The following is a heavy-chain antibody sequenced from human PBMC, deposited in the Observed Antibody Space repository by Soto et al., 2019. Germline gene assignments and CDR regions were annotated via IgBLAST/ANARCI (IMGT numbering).Heavy chain of an antibody. J-gene: IGHJ5*02. CDR2: IIPIFGTA. Sequence: SVKVSCKASGGTFSSYAISWVRQAPGQGLEWMGGIIPIFGTANYAQKFQGRVTITADKSTSTAYMELSSLRSEDTAVYYCARFVAAAGTNWFDPWGQGTLVTVSS. CDR1: GGTFSSYA. D-gene: IGHD6-13*01. V-gene: IGHV1-69*06. CDR3: ARFVAAAGTNWFDP.